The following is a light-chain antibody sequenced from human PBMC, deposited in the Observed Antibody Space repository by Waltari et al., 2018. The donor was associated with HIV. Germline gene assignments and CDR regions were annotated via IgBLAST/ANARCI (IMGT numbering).Light chain of an antibody. Sequence: ETVLTQSPATLSVSPGERATLSCKASQSISSYLAWYQQKLGQAPRLLIYDASTRATGIPARFSGSGSGTDFTLTISSLEPEDVAVYYCQQRTNWPLTFGGGTKVGIK. CDR1: QSISSY. CDR3: QQRTNWPLT. V-gene: IGKV3-11*01. CDR2: DAS. J-gene: IGKJ4*01.